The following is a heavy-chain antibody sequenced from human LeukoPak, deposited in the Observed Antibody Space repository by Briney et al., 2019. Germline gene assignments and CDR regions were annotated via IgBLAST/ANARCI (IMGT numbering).Heavy chain of an antibody. V-gene: IGHV4-59*08. D-gene: IGHD6-13*01. CDR3: AGSSSWYVGYYYYMDV. J-gene: IGHJ6*03. CDR2: IYYSGST. Sequence: SETLSLTCTVSGGSISSYYWSWIRQPPGKGLEWIGYIYYSGSTNYNPSLKSRVTISVDTSKNQFSPKLSSVTAADTAVYYCAGSSSWYVGYYYYMDVWGKGTTVTVSS. CDR1: GGSISSYY.